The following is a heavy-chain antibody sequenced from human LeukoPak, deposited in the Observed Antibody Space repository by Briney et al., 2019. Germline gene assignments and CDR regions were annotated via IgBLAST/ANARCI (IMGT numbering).Heavy chain of an antibody. V-gene: IGHV4-59*10. CDR1: GGSFSGYY. J-gene: IGHJ5*02. Sequence: SETLSLTCAVYGGSFSGYYWSWIRQPPGKGLEWIGRIYTSGSTNYNPSLKSRVTMSVDTSKNQFSLKLSSVTAADTAVYYCAGGNEALDPWGQGTLVTVSS. CDR2: IYTSGST. CDR3: AGGNEALDP. D-gene: IGHD3-16*01.